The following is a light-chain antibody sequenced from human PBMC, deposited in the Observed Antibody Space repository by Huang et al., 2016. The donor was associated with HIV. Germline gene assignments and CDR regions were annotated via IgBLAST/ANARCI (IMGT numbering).Light chain of an antibody. J-gene: IGKJ4*01. V-gene: IGKV3D-15*01. CDR1: QSLGGN. Sequence: EIVMTQSPATLSVSPGETATLSCRASQSLGGNLAWYQQKPGQAPRLLIFGASNRATGIPARVSGRGCGTEFTLTITSRQSEDCALYYCQQYSDWPLTFGGGTKVEIK. CDR2: GAS. CDR3: QQYSDWPLT.